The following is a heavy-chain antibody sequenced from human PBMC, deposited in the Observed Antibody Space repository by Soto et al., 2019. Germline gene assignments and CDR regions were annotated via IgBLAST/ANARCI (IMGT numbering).Heavy chain of an antibody. CDR3: AREDSAEGYFDY. Sequence: PSETLSLTCTVSGGSVSSGSYYWSWIRQPPGKGLEWIGYIYYSGSTNYNPSLKSRVTISVDTSKNQFSLKLSSVTAADTAVYYCAREDSAEGYFDYWGQGTLVTVSS. CDR2: IYYSGST. D-gene: IGHD5-18*01. J-gene: IGHJ4*02. V-gene: IGHV4-61*01. CDR1: GGSVSSGSYY.